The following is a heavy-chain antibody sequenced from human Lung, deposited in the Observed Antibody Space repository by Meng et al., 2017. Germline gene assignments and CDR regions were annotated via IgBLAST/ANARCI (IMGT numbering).Heavy chain of an antibody. CDR3: ARGPTTMAHDFDY. J-gene: IGHJ4*02. D-gene: IGHD4-11*01. CDR2: INHSGST. V-gene: IGHV4-34*01. Sequence: QGQLQQWGAGRLKPSETRSLTCVVSGGSFSDYYWSWIRQPPGKGLEWIGEINHSGSTNYNPSLESRATISVDTSQNNLSLKLSSVTAADSAVYYCARGPTTMAHDFDYWGQGTLVTVSS. CDR1: GGSFSDYY.